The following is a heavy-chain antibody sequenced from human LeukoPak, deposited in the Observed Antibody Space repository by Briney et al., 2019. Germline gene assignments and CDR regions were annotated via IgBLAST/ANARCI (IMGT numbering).Heavy chain of an antibody. V-gene: IGHV4-34*01. J-gene: IGHJ4*02. CDR1: GGSFSGYY. Sequence: PSETLSLTCAVYGGSFSGYYWSLIRQPPGKGLEWIGEINHSGSTNYNPSLKSRVTISVDTSKNQFSLKLSSVTAADTAVYYCARGPSTAAAGTRGYYFDYWGQGTLVTVSS. D-gene: IGHD6-13*01. CDR2: INHSGST. CDR3: ARGPSTAAAGTRGYYFDY.